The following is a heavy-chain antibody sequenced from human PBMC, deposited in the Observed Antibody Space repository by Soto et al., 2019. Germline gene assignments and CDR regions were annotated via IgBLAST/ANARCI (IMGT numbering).Heavy chain of an antibody. CDR2: FDPEDGET. CDR3: ATAGGFGELPFGSKWSDAFDI. Sequence: GASVKVSCKVSGYTLTELSMHWVRQAPGKGLEWMGGFDPEDGETIYAQKFQGRVTMTEDTSTDTAYMELSSLRSEDTAVYYCATAGGFGELPFGSKWSDAFDIWGQGTMVTVSS. V-gene: IGHV1-24*01. CDR1: GYTLTELS. J-gene: IGHJ3*02. D-gene: IGHD3-16*01.